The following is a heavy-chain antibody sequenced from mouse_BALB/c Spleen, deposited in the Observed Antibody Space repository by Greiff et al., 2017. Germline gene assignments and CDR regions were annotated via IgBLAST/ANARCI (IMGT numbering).Heavy chain of an antibody. CDR1: GFTFSSYT. V-gene: IGHV5-12-2*01. CDR3: ARHPYYGNSYAMDY. Sequence: EVKVVESGGGLVQPGGSLKLSCAASGFTFSSYTMSWVRQTPEKRLEWVAYISNGGGSTYYPDTVKGRFTISRDNAKNTLYLQMSSLKSEDTAMYYCARHPYYGNSYAMDYWGQGTSVTVSS. CDR2: ISNGGGST. D-gene: IGHD2-10*01. J-gene: IGHJ4*01.